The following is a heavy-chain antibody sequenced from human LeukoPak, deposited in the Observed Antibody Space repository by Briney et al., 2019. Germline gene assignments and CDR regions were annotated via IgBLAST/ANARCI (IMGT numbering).Heavy chain of an antibody. D-gene: IGHD6-13*01. Sequence: VASVKVSCKASGGTFSSYAISWLRQAPGQGLEWTGGIIPIFGTANYAQKFQGRVTITADESTSTAYMELSSLRSEDTAVYYCATPRAAASYNYYYYYMDVWGKGTTVTVSS. CDR3: ATPRAAASYNYYYYYMDV. CDR1: GGTFSSYA. J-gene: IGHJ6*03. CDR2: IIPIFGTA. V-gene: IGHV1-69*13.